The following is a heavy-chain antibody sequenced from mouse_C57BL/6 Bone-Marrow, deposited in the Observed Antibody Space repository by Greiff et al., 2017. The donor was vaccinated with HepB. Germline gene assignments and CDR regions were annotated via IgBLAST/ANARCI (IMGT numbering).Heavy chain of an antibody. Sequence: DVHLVESGGGLVQPKGSLKLSCAASGFSFNTYAMNWVRQAPGKGLEWVARIRSKSNNYATYYADSVKDRFTISRDDSESMLYLQMNNLKTEDTAMYYCVRPYDYDLFAYWGQGTLVTVSA. CDR2: IRSKSNNYAT. CDR1: GFSFNTYA. V-gene: IGHV10-1*01. D-gene: IGHD2-4*01. CDR3: VRPYDYDLFAY. J-gene: IGHJ3*01.